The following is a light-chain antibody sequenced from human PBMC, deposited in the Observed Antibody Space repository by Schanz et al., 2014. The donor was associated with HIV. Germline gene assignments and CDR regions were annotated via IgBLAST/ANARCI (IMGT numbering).Light chain of an antibody. Sequence: EIVMTQSPATLSLSPGERATLSCRASQSVSSYLAWYQQKPGQAPRLLIYGASTRATGIPDRFSGSGSGTDFTLTISRLEPEDFAVYYCQQYGSSPLFGQGTRLEIK. CDR2: GAS. V-gene: IGKV3-20*01. CDR3: QQYGSSPL. J-gene: IGKJ5*01. CDR1: QSVSSY.